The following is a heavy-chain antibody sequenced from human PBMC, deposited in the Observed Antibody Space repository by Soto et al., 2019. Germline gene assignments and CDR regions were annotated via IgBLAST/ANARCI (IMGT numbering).Heavy chain of an antibody. CDR2: IYYSGNT. V-gene: IGHV4-30-4*01. D-gene: IGHD3-16*01. CDR3: AREGGESSDGLYYFDS. Sequence: PSETLSLTCTVSGGSTSSDNYRSWIRQPPGKGLEWIGHIYYSGNTDYNPSLKSRLAISIDTSKNQFSLKLSSVTAADTAVYFCAREGGESSDGLYYFDSWGQGSMVTVYS. CDR1: GGSTSSDNY. J-gene: IGHJ4*02.